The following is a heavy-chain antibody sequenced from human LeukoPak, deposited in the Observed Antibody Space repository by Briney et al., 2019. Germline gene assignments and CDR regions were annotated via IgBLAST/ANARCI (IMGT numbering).Heavy chain of an antibody. Sequence: PGGSLRLSCAASGFTFDDYAMHWVGQAPGKGLDWVSGISWNSGSIGYADSVKGRFTISRDNAKNSLYLQMNSLRAEDTALYYCAKDENYDILTGSIPLHWGQGTLVTVSS. CDR3: AKDENYDILTGSIPLH. D-gene: IGHD3-9*01. V-gene: IGHV3-9*01. J-gene: IGHJ4*02. CDR2: ISWNSGSI. CDR1: GFTFDDYA.